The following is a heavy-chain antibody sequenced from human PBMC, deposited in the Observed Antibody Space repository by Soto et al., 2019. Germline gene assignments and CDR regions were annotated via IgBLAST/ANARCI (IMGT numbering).Heavy chain of an antibody. V-gene: IGHV5-51*01. Sequence: GESLKISCKGSGYSFTSYLIGWVRQMPGKGLEWMGIIYPGDSDTRYSPSFQGQVTISADKSISTAYLQWSSLKATDTAVYYCARHGNTVTTGYYYGMDVWGQGTTVTVSS. D-gene: IGHD4-17*01. CDR1: GYSFTSYL. CDR3: ARHGNTVTTGYYYGMDV. J-gene: IGHJ6*02. CDR2: IYPGDSDT.